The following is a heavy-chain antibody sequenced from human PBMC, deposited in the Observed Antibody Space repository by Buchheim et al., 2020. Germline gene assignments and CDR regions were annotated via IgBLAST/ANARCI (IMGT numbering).Heavy chain of an antibody. CDR2: IWYDGSNK. V-gene: IGHV3-33*01. CDR1: GFTFSSYG. CDR3: ARDLGWENSGWYGGFDY. Sequence: QVQLVESGGGVVQPGRSLRLSCAASGFTFSSYGMHWVRQAPGKGLEWVAVIWYDGSNKYYADSVKGRFTISRDNSKNTLSLQMNSLRAEDTAVYYCARDLGWENSGWYGGFDYWGQGTL. J-gene: IGHJ4*02. D-gene: IGHD6-19*01.